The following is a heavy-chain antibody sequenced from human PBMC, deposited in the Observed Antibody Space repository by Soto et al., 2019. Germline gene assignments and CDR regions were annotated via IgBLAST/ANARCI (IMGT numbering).Heavy chain of an antibody. D-gene: IGHD6-13*01. CDR2: ISAYNGNT. V-gene: IGHV1-18*01. Sequence: GASVNVSCKASGYSFTNNGISWVRQAPGQGLEWMGWISAYNGNTNYVKKFQGRVTMTTDTSTSTASMELRSLRSDDTAVYYCARASYSGNWFVHSVAGPNWFDPWGQGTLVTVSS. CDR3: ARASYSGNWFVHSVAGPNWFDP. J-gene: IGHJ5*02. CDR1: GYSFTNNG.